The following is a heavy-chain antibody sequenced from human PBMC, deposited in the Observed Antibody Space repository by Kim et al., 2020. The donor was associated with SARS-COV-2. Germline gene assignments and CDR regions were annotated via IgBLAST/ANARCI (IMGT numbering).Heavy chain of an antibody. V-gene: IGHV1-24*01. CDR3: ATHEDIVHHYGMDV. Sequence: ASVKVSCKVSGYTLTELSMHWVRQAPGKGLEWMGGFDPEDGETIYAQKFQGRVTMTEDTSTDTAYMELSSLRSEDTAVYYCATHEDIVHHYGMDVWGQGTTVTVSS. D-gene: IGHD5-12*01. J-gene: IGHJ6*02. CDR2: FDPEDGET. CDR1: GYTLTELS.